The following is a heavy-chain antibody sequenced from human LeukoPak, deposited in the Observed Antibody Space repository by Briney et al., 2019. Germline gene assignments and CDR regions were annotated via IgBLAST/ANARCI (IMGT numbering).Heavy chain of an antibody. CDR3: AKDPLSFGGLLSYFDY. CDR2: ISYDGSNK. D-gene: IGHD3-10*01. CDR1: GFTFSSYG. J-gene: IGHJ4*02. Sequence: GRSLRLSCAASGFTFSSYGMHWVRQAPGKGLEWVAVISYDGSNKYYADSVKGRFTISRDNSKNTLYLQMNSLRAEDTAVYYCAKDPLSFGGLLSYFDYWGQGTLVTVSS. V-gene: IGHV3-30*18.